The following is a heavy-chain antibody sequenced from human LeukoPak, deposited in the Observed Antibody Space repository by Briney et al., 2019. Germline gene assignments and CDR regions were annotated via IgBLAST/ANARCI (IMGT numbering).Heavy chain of an antibody. D-gene: IGHD1-26*01. CDR3: ARERGSYPWYFDY. Sequence: PSQTLSLTCTVSGGSISSGSYYWSWIRQPAGKGLEWIGRIYTSGSTNCNPSLKSRVTISVDTSKNRFSLKLSSVTAADTAVYYCARERGSYPWYFDYWGQGTLVTVSS. CDR2: IYTSGST. V-gene: IGHV4-61*02. CDR1: GGSISSGSYY. J-gene: IGHJ4*02.